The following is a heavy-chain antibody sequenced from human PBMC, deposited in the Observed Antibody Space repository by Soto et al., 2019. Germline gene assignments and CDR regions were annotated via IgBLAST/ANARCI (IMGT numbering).Heavy chain of an antibody. D-gene: IGHD3-10*02. J-gene: IGHJ6*03. CDR1: GGSISSGGYY. Sequence: QVQLQESGPGLVKPSQTLSLTCTVSGGSISSGGYYWSWIRQHPGKGLEWIGYIYYSGSTYYNPSLKSRVTISVDTSKSQFSLKLSSVTAADTAVYYCARDSSMYGGDNRPPYYMDVWGKGTTVTVSS. CDR2: IYYSGST. CDR3: ARDSSMYGGDNRPPYYMDV. V-gene: IGHV4-31*03.